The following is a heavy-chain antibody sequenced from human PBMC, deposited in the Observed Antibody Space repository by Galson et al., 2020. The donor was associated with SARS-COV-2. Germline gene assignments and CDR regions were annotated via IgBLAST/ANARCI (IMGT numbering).Heavy chain of an antibody. V-gene: IGHV5-51*01. CDR3: ARANSNDFLSLRGWFFEY. CDR1: DTCFTTYR. D-gene: IGHD1-1*01. J-gene: IGHJ4*02. Sequence: HGESLKISCKGSDTCFTTYRIGWGRHMPGKRLEWMGIIDPGDSDTRYSPSYQGHVTISVDKSINTAYLQWSSLKASDTAMYYCARANSNDFLSLRGWFFEYCGQGTQITVSS. CDR2: IDPGDSDT.